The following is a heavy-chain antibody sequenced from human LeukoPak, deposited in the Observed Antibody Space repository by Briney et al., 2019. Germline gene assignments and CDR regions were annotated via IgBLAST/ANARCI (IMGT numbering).Heavy chain of an antibody. CDR1: GFTLSSYW. D-gene: IGHD3-16*01. CDR3: ARFGGVVNTII. CDR2: INSDGSST. J-gene: IGHJ4*02. V-gene: IGHV3-74*01. Sequence: GGSLRLSCAASGFTLSSYWMHWVRQAPGKGLVWVSRINSDGSSTNYADSVKGRFTISRDNAKNTLYLQMNSLRVEDTAVYYCARFGGVVNTIIWGQGTLATVSS.